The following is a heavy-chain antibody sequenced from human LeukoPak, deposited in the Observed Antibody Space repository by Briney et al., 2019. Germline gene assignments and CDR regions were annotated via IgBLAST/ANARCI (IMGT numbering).Heavy chain of an antibody. J-gene: IGHJ3*02. V-gene: IGHV3-30-3*02. CDR2: ISYDGSNK. CDR1: GFTFSSYA. Sequence: GGSLRLSCAASGFTFSSYAMHWVRQAPGKGLEWVAVISYDGSNKYYADSVKGRFTISRDNSKNTLYLQMNSLRAEDTAVYYCAKSSNWGSRWRGDAFDIWGQGTMVTVSS. D-gene: IGHD7-27*01. CDR3: AKSSNWGSRWRGDAFDI.